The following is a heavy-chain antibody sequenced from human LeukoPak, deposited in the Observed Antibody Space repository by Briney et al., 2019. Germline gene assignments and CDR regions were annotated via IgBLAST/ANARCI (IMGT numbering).Heavy chain of an antibody. J-gene: IGHJ4*02. CDR1: GYTFTGYY. Sequence: GASVKVSCKASGYTFTGYYMHWVRQAPGQGLEWMGWINPNSGGTNYAQKFRGRVTMTRDTSISTAYMELSRLRSDDTAVYYCARTSDLWGETDYWGQGTLVTVSS. D-gene: IGHD3-3*01. CDR3: ARTSDLWGETDY. CDR2: INPNSGGT. V-gene: IGHV1-2*02.